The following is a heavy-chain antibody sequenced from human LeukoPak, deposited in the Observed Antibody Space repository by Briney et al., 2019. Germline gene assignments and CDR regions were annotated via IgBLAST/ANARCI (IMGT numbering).Heavy chain of an antibody. J-gene: IGHJ4*02. V-gene: IGHV3-23*01. Sequence: GGSLRLSCAASGFTFSSYAMSRVRQAPGKGLEWVSAISGSGGSTYYADSVKGRFTISRDNSKNTLYLQMNSLRAEDTAVYHCAAPLGSSSGILDYWGQGTLVTVSS. CDR2: ISGSGGST. CDR1: GFTFSSYA. CDR3: AAPLGSSSGILDY. D-gene: IGHD6-6*01.